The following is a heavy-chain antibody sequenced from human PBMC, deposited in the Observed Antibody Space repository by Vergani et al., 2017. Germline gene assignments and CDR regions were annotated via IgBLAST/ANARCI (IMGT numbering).Heavy chain of an antibody. CDR2: ISYDGSNK. J-gene: IGHJ4*02. V-gene: IGHV3-30-3*01. CDR3: ARSWGGYNGNYAVDY. CDR1: GFTFSSYA. D-gene: IGHD1-7*01. Sequence: QVQLVESGGGVVQPGRSLRLSCAASGFTFSSYAMHWVRQAPGKGLEWVAVISYDGSNKYYADSVKGRFTISRDNSKNTLYLQMNSLRAEDTAVYYCARSWGGYNGNYAVDYWGQGTLVTASS.